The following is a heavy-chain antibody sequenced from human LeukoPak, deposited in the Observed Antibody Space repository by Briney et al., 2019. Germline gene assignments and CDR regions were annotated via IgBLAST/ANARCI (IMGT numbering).Heavy chain of an antibody. D-gene: IGHD2-21*02. Sequence: SETLSLTCTVSGGSISTYYWSWIRQPPEKGLEWIGYVYYSGSTNYNPSLKSRVTISVDTSKNQFSLKLSSVTAADTAVYYCARRSVMTAINFNAFDIWGQGTMVTVSS. CDR3: ARRSVMTAINFNAFDI. CDR1: GGSISTYY. CDR2: VYYSGST. J-gene: IGHJ3*02. V-gene: IGHV4-59*08.